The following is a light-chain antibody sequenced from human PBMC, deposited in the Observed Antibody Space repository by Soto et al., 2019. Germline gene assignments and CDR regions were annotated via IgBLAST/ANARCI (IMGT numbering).Light chain of an antibody. CDR1: QGISGW. J-gene: IGKJ4*01. Sequence: DIQMTQSPSSVSASVGDRVTITCRASQGISGWLAWYQQKPGKAPKLLIYAASTLETGVPSRFSGGRSGTDFTLTINNLQPEDFATYYCQQATISQLTFGGETKVEIK. CDR2: AAS. V-gene: IGKV1-12*01. CDR3: QQATISQLT.